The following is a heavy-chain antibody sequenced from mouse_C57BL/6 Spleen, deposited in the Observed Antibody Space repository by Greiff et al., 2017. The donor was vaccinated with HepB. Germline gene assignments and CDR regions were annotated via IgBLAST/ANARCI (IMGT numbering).Heavy chain of an antibody. V-gene: IGHV3-6*01. CDR2: ISYDGSN. Sequence: VQLQQSGPGLVKPSQSLSLTCSVTGYSITSGYYWNWIRQFPGNKLEWMGYISYDGSNNYNPSLKNRISITRDTSKNQFFLKLNSVTTEDTATYYCARGDTTVVRYFDVWGTGTTVTVSS. CDR3: ARGDTTVVRYFDV. J-gene: IGHJ1*03. CDR1: GYSITSGYY. D-gene: IGHD1-1*01.